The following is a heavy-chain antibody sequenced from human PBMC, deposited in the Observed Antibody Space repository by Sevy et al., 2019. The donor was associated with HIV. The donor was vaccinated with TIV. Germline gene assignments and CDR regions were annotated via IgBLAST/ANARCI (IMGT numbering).Heavy chain of an antibody. Sequence: GGSLRLSCAASGFTFSSYEMNWVRQAPGKGLEWVSYISSSGSTIYYADSVKGRFTISRDNAKNSLYLQMNSLRAEDTAVYYCARGRGSGWPPLKNNWFDPWGQGTLVTVSS. CDR2: ISSSGSTI. CDR1: GFTFSSYE. CDR3: ARGRGSGWPPLKNNWFDP. J-gene: IGHJ5*02. D-gene: IGHD6-19*01. V-gene: IGHV3-48*03.